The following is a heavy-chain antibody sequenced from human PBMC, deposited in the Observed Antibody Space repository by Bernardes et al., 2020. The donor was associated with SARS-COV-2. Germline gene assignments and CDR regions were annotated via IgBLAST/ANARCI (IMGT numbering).Heavy chain of an antibody. D-gene: IGHD3-10*01. CDR2: IFPSDSDT. CDR3: ARKHTILQGVDY. J-gene: IGHJ4*02. V-gene: IGHV5-51*01. CDR1: GYSFNNYW. Sequence: GASLKISCKASGYSFNNYWIAWVRQMPGEGLEWMGIIFPSDSDTRYSPSFQGQVTISADKSINTAYLQWTSLKASDTAIYYCARKHTILQGVDYWGQGTLVTVSS.